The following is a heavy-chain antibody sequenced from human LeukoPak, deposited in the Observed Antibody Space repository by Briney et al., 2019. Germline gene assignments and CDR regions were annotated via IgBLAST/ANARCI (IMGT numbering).Heavy chain of an antibody. CDR3: ARAGGGITMID. V-gene: IGHV3-74*01. CDR1: GFTFSSYW. Sequence: GGSQRLSCAASGFTFSSYWMHWVRQAPGKGLVWVSRINSDGSSTSYADSVKGRFTISRDNAKNTLNLQMNSLRAEDTAVYYCARAGGGITMIDWGQGTLVTVSS. D-gene: IGHD3-22*01. CDR2: INSDGSST. J-gene: IGHJ4*02.